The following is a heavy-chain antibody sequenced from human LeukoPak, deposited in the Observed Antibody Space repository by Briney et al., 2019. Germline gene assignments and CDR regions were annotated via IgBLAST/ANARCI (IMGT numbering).Heavy chain of an antibody. CDR2: IIPIFGTA. D-gene: IGHD3-22*01. Sequence: SVKVSCKASGGTFSSYAISWVRQAPGQGLEWMGGIIPIFGTANYAQKFQGRVTITADESTSTAYLELSSLRSEDTAVYYCARDLTYYYDSSGYYFDYWGQGTLVTVSS. CDR3: ARDLTYYYDSSGYYFDY. CDR1: GGTFSSYA. J-gene: IGHJ4*02. V-gene: IGHV1-69*13.